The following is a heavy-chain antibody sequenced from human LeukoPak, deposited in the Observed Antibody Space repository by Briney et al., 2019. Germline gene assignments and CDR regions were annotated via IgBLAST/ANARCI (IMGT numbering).Heavy chain of an antibody. J-gene: IGHJ4*02. CDR3: ARGRVTMVRGAILLSY. V-gene: IGHV1-8*03. CDR1: GYTFTSYD. Sequence: GASVKVSCKASGYTFTSYDINWVRQATGQGLEWMGWMNPNSGNTGYAQKFQGRVTITRNTSISTAYMELSSLRSEDTAVYYCARGRVTMVRGAILLSYWGQGTLVTVSS. CDR2: MNPNSGNT. D-gene: IGHD3-10*01.